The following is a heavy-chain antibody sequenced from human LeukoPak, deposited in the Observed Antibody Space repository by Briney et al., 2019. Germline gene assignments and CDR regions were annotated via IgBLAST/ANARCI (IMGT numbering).Heavy chain of an antibody. D-gene: IGHD3-22*01. CDR3: ASRGDYYDSSGYSGAFDI. V-gene: IGHV3-66*01. CDR1: GFTVSSNY. J-gene: IGHJ3*02. Sequence: PGGSLRLSCAASGFTVSSNYMSWVRQAPGKGLEWVSVIYSGGSTYYADSVKGRFTISRDNSKNTLYLQMNSLRAEDTAVYYCASRGDYYDSSGYSGAFDIWGQGTMVTVSS. CDR2: IYSGGST.